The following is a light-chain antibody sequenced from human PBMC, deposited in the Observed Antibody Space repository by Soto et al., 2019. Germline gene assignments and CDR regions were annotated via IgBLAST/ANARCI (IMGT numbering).Light chain of an antibody. CDR1: SPNIGAGYD. J-gene: IGLJ1*01. CDR2: GNS. CDR3: QSYDSSLSGYV. V-gene: IGLV1-40*01. Sequence: VLTQPPSVSGAPGQRVTISCTGSSPNIGAGYDVHWYQQLPGTAPKLLIYGNSNRPSGVPDRFSGSKSGASASLAITGLQAEDEADYYCQSYDSSLSGYVFGTGTKVTVL.